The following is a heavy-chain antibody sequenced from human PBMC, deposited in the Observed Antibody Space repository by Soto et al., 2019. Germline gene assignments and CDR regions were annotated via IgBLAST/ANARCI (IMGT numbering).Heavy chain of an antibody. CDR1: GGTFSSYA. J-gene: IGHJ6*02. D-gene: IGHD6-19*01. CDR3: AKVRYSSPMGYYYGMDV. Sequence: SVKVSCKASGGTFSSYAISWVRQAPGQGLEWMGGIIPIFGTANYAQKFQGRVTITADESTSTSYMEVNNLRSEDTAVYYCAKVRYSSPMGYYYGMDVWGQGTTVTVSS. CDR2: IIPIFGTA. V-gene: IGHV1-69*13.